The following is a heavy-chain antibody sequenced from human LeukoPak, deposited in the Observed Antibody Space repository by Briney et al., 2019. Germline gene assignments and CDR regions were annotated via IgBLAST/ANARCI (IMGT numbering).Heavy chain of an antibody. CDR2: ISSSGTT. V-gene: IGHV4-61*02. CDR1: GGSISSGSYY. CDR3: ARLGGVGWLVREFDY. D-gene: IGHD6-19*01. J-gene: IGHJ4*02. Sequence: SQTLSLTCTVSGGSISSGSYYWTWIRQPAGKGLEWIGRISSSGTTNYNPSLKSRVTISVDTSKNQFSLKLSSVTAADTAVYYCARLGGVGWLVREFDYWGQGTLVTVSS.